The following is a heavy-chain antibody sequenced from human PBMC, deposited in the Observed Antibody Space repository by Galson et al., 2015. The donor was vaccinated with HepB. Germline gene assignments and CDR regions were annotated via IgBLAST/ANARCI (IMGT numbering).Heavy chain of an antibody. V-gene: IGHV4-30-2*01. CDR2: IYHSGST. Sequence: TLSLTCAVSGGSISSDGYSWSWIRQPPGKGLEWVGYIYHSGSTYYNPSLKSRVATSVDRSKNQFSLKLSSVTAADTAVYYCAGGSSYGYTFYYYYGVDVWGQGTTVTVSS. CDR3: AGGSSYGYTFYYYYGVDV. D-gene: IGHD5-18*01. CDR1: GGSISSDGYS. J-gene: IGHJ6*02.